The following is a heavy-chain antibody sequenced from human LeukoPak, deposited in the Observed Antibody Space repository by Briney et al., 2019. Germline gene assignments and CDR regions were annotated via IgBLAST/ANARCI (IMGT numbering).Heavy chain of an antibody. CDR3: AKGKQYLEWLPDS. CDR1: GFTFSSSA. D-gene: IGHD3-3*01. Sequence: GGSLRLSCAASGFTFSSSAMSWVRQAPGKGLEWVSAISNNGGYTYYADSVQGRFTISRDNSKSTLCLQMNSLRAEDTAVYYCAKGKQYLEWLPDSWGQGTLVTVSS. CDR2: ISNNGGYT. J-gene: IGHJ4*02. V-gene: IGHV3-23*01.